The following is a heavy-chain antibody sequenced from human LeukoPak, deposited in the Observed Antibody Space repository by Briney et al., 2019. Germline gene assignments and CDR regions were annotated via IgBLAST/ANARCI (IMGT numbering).Heavy chain of an antibody. Sequence: SETLSLTCTVSGGSISSYYWSWIRQPPGKGLEWIGYIYYSGSTNYNPSLKSRVIISVDTSKNQFSLKLSSVTAADTAVYYCARATPITMVRGVIDHFDYWGQGTLVTVSS. CDR2: IYYSGST. D-gene: IGHD3-10*01. V-gene: IGHV4-59*01. CDR3: ARATPITMVRGVIDHFDY. CDR1: GGSISSYY. J-gene: IGHJ4*02.